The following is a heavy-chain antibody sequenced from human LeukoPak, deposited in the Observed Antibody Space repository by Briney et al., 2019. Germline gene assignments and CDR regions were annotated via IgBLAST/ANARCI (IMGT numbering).Heavy chain of an antibody. D-gene: IGHD3-3*01. CDR3: ARDHFDFWSGYSATYFDY. V-gene: IGHV1-2*02. CDR1: GYTFTVYY. Sequence: GASVTVSCKASGYTFTVYYMHWVRQAPGQGLEWMGWINPNSGGTNYAQKFQGRVTITRDPSISTAYMELSRLSSDDTAVYYCARDHFDFWSGYSATYFDYWGQGTLVTVSS. CDR2: INPNSGGT. J-gene: IGHJ4*02.